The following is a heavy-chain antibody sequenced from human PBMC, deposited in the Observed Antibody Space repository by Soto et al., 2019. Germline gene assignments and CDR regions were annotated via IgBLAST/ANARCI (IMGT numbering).Heavy chain of an antibody. CDR3: AIECNQTQLIAAGTYF. Sequence: SETLSLTCTVSGGSISSSSYYWGWIRQPPGKGLEWIGSIYYSGSTYYNPSLKSRVTISVDTSKNQFSLKLSSVTAADTAVYYCAIECNQTQLIAAGTYFLGQATLVTV. V-gene: IGHV4-39*01. J-gene: IGHJ4*02. CDR2: IYYSGST. CDR1: GGSISSSSYY. D-gene: IGHD6-13*01.